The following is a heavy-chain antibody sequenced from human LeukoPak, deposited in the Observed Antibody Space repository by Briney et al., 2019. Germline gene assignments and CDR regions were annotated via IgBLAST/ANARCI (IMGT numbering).Heavy chain of an antibody. CDR2: TNLHGTAV. CDR3: ASAYTYVRLGDH. CDR1: GLSFSNYW. J-gene: IGHJ4*02. Sequence: GGSLRLSCAVSGLSFSNYWMHWVRQAPGKGLVWVARTNLHGTAVDYADSVKGRFTISRDNAKNTLFLQMNSLGAEDTAIYYCASAYTYVRLGDHWGQGTLVTVSS. V-gene: IGHV3-74*01. D-gene: IGHD3-16*01.